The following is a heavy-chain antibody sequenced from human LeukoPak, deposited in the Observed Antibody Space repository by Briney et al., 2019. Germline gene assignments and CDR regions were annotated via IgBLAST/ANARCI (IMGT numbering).Heavy chain of an antibody. D-gene: IGHD3-3*01. J-gene: IGHJ4*02. CDR3: ARLFWSGQAYDY. Sequence: PSETLSLTCTVSGGSISTYYWSWIRHSAGKGLEWIGRIYTSGSTNYNPSLKSRVTMSVDTSKNQFSLKLSSVTAADTAVYYCARLFWSGQAYDYWGPGALVTVSS. CDR2: IYTSGST. V-gene: IGHV4-4*07. CDR1: GGSISTYY.